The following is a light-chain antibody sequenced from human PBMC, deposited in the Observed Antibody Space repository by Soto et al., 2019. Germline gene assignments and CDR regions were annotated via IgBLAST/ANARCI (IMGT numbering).Light chain of an antibody. Sequence: DIQMTQSPSSLSASVGDRVTITCRASQSISSYLNWYQQKPGKAPNLLIYAASSLQSGVPSRFSGSGSGTDFTLTISGLQPEDSATYYCQQSYSTLWTFGQGTKVEIK. CDR2: AAS. J-gene: IGKJ1*01. V-gene: IGKV1-39*01. CDR1: QSISSY. CDR3: QQSYSTLWT.